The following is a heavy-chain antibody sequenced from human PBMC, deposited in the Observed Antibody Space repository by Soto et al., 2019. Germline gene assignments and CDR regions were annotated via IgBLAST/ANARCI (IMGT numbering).Heavy chain of an antibody. CDR3: ARDLGVGAASDY. D-gene: IGHD1-26*01. CDR1: GYTFTSYA. CDR2: INAGNGNT. J-gene: IGHJ4*02. Sequence: QVQLVQSGAEVKKPGASVKVSCKASGYTFTSYAMHWVRQAPGQRLEWMGWINAGNGNTKYSQKFQVRVTITRDTSASTAYMELSSLRSEDTAVDYCARDLGVGAASDYWGQGTLVTVSS. V-gene: IGHV1-3*01.